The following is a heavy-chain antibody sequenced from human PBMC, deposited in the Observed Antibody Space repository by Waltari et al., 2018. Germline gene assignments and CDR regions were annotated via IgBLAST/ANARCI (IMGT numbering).Heavy chain of an antibody. V-gene: IGHV4-61*09. Sequence: QVQLQESGPGLVKPSQTLSLTCTVSGVSISSGSYFWSWIRQPAGKGLEWIGYIYFRGTTNYNPSLKSRVTMSVDASKNQFSLKLTSVTAADTAVYYCARQDTVFGASEDYWGQGTLVTVSS. CDR3: ARQDTVFGASEDY. CDR1: GVSISSGSYF. CDR2: IYFRGTT. D-gene: IGHD3-3*01. J-gene: IGHJ4*02.